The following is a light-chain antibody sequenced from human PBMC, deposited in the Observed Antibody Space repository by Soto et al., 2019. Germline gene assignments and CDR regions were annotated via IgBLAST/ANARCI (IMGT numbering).Light chain of an antibody. CDR2: GSS. CDR3: QSYDSSLSGYV. CDR1: SSNIGAGYD. V-gene: IGLV1-40*01. J-gene: IGLJ1*01. Sequence: QPVLTQPPSVSGAPGQTVTISCTGSSSNIGAGYDVHWYQQLPGTAPKVLIYGSSYRPSGVPDRFSGSKSGTSASLAITGLQAEDEADYYCQSYDSSLSGYVFGTGTKVTVL.